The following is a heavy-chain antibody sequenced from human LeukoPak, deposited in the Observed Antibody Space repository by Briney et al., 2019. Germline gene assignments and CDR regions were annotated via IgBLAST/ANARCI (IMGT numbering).Heavy chain of an antibody. D-gene: IGHD3-10*01. Sequence: GGSLRLSCAAAGFSFSDFWMHWVRQTPGKGLVWVSRIRGDGYDTNYADSVEGRFTISRDNARHTLYLQMNSLRADDTAVYYCASDRVLGSGSLDNWGQGTLVTVSS. J-gene: IGHJ4*02. CDR3: ASDRVLGSGSLDN. V-gene: IGHV3-74*01. CDR1: GFSFSDFW. CDR2: IRGDGYDT.